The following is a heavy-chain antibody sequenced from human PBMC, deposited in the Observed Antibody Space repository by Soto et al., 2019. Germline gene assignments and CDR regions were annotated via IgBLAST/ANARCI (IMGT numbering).Heavy chain of an antibody. D-gene: IGHD2-8*02. J-gene: IGHJ5*02. CDR1: GGSISSSSYY. CDR3: AGYCTSANCYRRGFDR. V-gene: IGHV4-39*01. Sequence: SETLSLTCTVSGGSISSSSYYWGWIRQPPGKGLAWIGSIYYSGSTYYNPSLKSRVTISVDTSKNQFSLKLSSVTAADTAVYYCAGYCTSANCYRRGFDRWGQGTLVTVSS. CDR2: IYYSGST.